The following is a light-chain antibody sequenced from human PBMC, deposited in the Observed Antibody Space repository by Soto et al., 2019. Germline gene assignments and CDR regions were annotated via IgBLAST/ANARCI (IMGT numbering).Light chain of an antibody. Sequence: EIVMTQSPGTVSVSPGERATLSCRVSQSVSNKLAWYQQKPGQAPRLLVYGASTRAAGIPARFSGSGSGTEFTLTISSLQSEDFAVYFCQQYNNLLTFGGGTRVEIK. CDR1: QSVSNK. CDR3: QQYNNLLT. J-gene: IGKJ4*01. V-gene: IGKV3-15*01. CDR2: GAS.